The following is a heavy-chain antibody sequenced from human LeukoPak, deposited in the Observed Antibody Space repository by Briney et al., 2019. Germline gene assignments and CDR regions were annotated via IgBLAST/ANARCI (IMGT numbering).Heavy chain of an antibody. V-gene: IGHV4-39*01. Sequence: SETLSLTCTVSGGSISSSSYYWGWIRQPPGKGLEWIGSIYYSGSTYYNPSLKSRVTISVDTSKNQFSLKLSSVTAADTAVYYCARHSGYCSGGSCYYYYFDCWGQGTLVTVSS. J-gene: IGHJ4*02. D-gene: IGHD2-15*01. CDR3: ARHSGYCSGGSCYYYYFDC. CDR2: IYYSGST. CDR1: GGSISSSSYY.